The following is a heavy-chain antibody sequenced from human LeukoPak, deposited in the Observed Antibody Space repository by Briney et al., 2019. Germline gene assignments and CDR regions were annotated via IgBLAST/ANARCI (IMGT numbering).Heavy chain of an antibody. J-gene: IGHJ4*02. CDR2: IYYSGST. D-gene: IGHD6-13*01. Sequence: SETLSLTCTVSGGSISSYYWSWIRQPPGKGLEWIGYIYYSGSTNYNPSLKSRVTISVDTSKNQFSLKLSSVTAADTAVYYCARVSSSRHGGYFDYWGQGTLVTVSS. CDR1: GGSISSYY. CDR3: ARVSSSRHGGYFDY. V-gene: IGHV4-59*01.